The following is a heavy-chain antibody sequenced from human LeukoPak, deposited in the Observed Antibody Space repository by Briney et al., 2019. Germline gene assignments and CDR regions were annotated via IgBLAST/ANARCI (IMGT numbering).Heavy chain of an antibody. D-gene: IGHD4-17*01. J-gene: IGHJ4*02. V-gene: IGHV3-48*02. Sequence: GGSLRLSCAASGFTFSSYSMNWVRQAPGKGLEWVSYISSSSSTTYYADSVKGRFTISRDNAKNSVFLQMNTLRDEDTAVYYCARDYGDYGEYFDYWGQGTLVTVSS. CDR2: ISSSSSTT. CDR1: GFTFSSYS. CDR3: ARDYGDYGEYFDY.